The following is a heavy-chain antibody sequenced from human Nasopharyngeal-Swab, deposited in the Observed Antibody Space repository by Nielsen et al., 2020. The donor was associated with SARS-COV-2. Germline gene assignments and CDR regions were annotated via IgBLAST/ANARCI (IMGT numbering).Heavy chain of an antibody. V-gene: IGHV3-11*04. Sequence: WIRQPPGKGPEWVSNISSSGTTKNYADSVKGRFTISRDNAKNSLFLQMNSLRAEDTAVYYCARSPDVFDIWGQGTMVTVSS. CDR2: ISSSGTTK. CDR3: ARSPDVFDI. J-gene: IGHJ3*02.